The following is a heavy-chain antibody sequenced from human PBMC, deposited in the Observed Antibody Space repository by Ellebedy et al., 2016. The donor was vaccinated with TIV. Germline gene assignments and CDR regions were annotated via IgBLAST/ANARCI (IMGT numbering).Heavy chain of an antibody. J-gene: IGHJ4*02. CDR3: ARGAEATTLVSLYYFDY. Sequence: SETLSLTXAVYGGPFSGYYWSWIRQPPGKGLEWIGEMNHSGSTYYNPSLKSRVTISVDTSKNQFSLKLSSVTAADTAVYYCARGAEATTLVSLYYFDYWGQGTLVTVSS. CDR1: GGPFSGYY. CDR2: MNHSGST. V-gene: IGHV4-34*01. D-gene: IGHD5-12*01.